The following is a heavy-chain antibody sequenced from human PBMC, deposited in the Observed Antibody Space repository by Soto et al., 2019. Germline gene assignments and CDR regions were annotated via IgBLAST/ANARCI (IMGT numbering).Heavy chain of an antibody. CDR3: ARARGYSYGQVDS. J-gene: IGHJ4*02. D-gene: IGHD5-18*01. Sequence: QVQLVQSGAEVKKPGASVKVSCKASGYTFTSYAMHWVRQAHGQRLEWMGWINTGNGDTKYSEKFQGRVTITRDTSASTAYMDLSSLRSEDTAVYYCARARGYSYGQVDSWVQGTLVTVSS. V-gene: IGHV1-3*04. CDR1: GYTFTSYA. CDR2: INTGNGDT.